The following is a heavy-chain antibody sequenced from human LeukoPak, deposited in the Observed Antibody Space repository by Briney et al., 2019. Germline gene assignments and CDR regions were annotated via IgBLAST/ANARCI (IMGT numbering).Heavy chain of an antibody. CDR2: ISAYNGNT. Sequence: ASVKVSCKASGYTFTSYGISWVRQAPGQGLEWMGWISAYNGNTNYAQKLQGRVTMTTDTSTSTAYMELRSLRSDDTAVYYCARVHGSGSYYNDEGSDYWGQGTLVTVSS. CDR1: GYTFTSYG. V-gene: IGHV1-18*01. J-gene: IGHJ4*02. D-gene: IGHD3-10*01. CDR3: ARVHGSGSYYNDEGSDY.